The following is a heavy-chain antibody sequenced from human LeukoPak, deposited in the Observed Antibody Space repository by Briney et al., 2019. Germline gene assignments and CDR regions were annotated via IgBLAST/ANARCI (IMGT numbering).Heavy chain of an antibody. V-gene: IGHV3-53*01. CDR2: IYSDGTT. CDR1: GFTVSSNY. J-gene: IGHJ4*02. CDR3: ARVATGSYHFDY. D-gene: IGHD1-26*01. Sequence: PGGSLRLSCTVSGFTVSSNYMTWVRQAPGKGLEWVSVIYSDGTTYNADSVKGRFTISRDNAKNTLYVQMNSLRVEDTAVYYCARVATGSYHFDYWGQGTLVTVSS.